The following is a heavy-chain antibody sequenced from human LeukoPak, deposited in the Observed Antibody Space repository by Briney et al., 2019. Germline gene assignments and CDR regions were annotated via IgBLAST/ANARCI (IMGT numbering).Heavy chain of an antibody. D-gene: IGHD6-19*01. CDR1: GYTFTGYY. V-gene: IGHV1-2*02. Sequence: GASVKVSCKASGYTFTGYYMHWVRQAPGQGLEWMGWINPNSGGTNYAQKFQGRVTMTRDTSISTAYMELSRLRSDDTAVYYCARASQWLVVGAFDIWGQGTMVTVSS. CDR2: INPNSGGT. CDR3: ARASQWLVVGAFDI. J-gene: IGHJ3*02.